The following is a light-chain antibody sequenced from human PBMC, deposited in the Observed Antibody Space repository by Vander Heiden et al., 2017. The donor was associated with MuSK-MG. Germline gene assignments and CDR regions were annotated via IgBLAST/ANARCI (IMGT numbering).Light chain of an antibody. CDR3: RQALQTSGT. CDR2: LGS. V-gene: IGKV2-28*01. CDR1: QSLLHSNGYNY. Sequence: DIVMTQSPLSLPVTPGEPASISCRSSQSLLHSNGYNYLDWYLQKPGQSPQLLIYLGSNRASGVPDRSSGSGSGTDFTLKISRVEAEDVGVYYCRQALQTSGTFGPGTKVDIK. J-gene: IGKJ3*01.